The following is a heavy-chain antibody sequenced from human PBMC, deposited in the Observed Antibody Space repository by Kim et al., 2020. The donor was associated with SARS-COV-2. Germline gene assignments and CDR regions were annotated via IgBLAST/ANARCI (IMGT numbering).Heavy chain of an antibody. CDR2: FKGKTDGATT. Sequence: GGSLRLSCAASGFTFTTAWMSWVRQAPGKGLECVALFKGKTDGATTDYAAPVKGRLTISRDESKNTLYLQMNSLQTEDTALYYCTVLGGSGSYFTSNNWGQGTLVTVSS. J-gene: IGHJ1*01. CDR1: GFTFTTAW. CDR3: TVLGGSGSYFTSNN. V-gene: IGHV3-15*01. D-gene: IGHD3-10*01.